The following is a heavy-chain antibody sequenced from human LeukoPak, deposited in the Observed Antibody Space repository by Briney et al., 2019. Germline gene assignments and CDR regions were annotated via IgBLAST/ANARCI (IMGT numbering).Heavy chain of an antibody. J-gene: IGHJ3*02. D-gene: IGHD3-3*01. CDR1: RFTLSTYW. CDR3: ARVRSGGYDFWSGYYFDAFDI. Sequence: GGSLRLSCAASRFTLSTYWMSWVRQAPGKGLEWVAHIKQDGSQEYYVDSVKGRFTISRDSAKNSLYLQMNSLRAEDTAVYYCARVRSGGYDFWSGYYFDAFDIWGQGTMVTVSS. V-gene: IGHV3-7*01. CDR2: IKQDGSQE.